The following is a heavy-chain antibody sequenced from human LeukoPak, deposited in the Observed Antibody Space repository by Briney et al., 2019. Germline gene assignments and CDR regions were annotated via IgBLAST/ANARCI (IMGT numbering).Heavy chain of an antibody. J-gene: IGHJ4*02. CDR2: INTNTGNP. V-gene: IGHV7-4-1*02. Sequence: ASVKVSCKASGYTFTGYYMHWVRQAPGQGLEWMGWINTNTGNPTYAQGFTGRFVFSLDTSVSTAYLQISSLKAEDTAVYYCARVQPDYGDYVALDYWGQGTLVTVSS. CDR3: ARVQPDYGDYVALDY. D-gene: IGHD4-17*01. CDR1: GYTFTGYY.